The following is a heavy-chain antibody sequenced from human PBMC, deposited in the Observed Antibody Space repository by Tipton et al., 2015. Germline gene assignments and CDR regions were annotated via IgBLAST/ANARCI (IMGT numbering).Heavy chain of an antibody. CDR2: IYPGDSDT. V-gene: IGHV5-51*01. CDR1: GYSFTSYW. J-gene: IGHJ6*02. CDR3: ARREATVTADYGMDV. D-gene: IGHD4-17*01. Sequence: QSGPEVKKPGESLKISCKGSGYSFTSYWIGWVRQMPGKGLEWMGIIYPGDSDTRYSPSFQGQVTISADKSISTAYLQWSSLKASDTAMYYCARREATVTADYGMDVWGQGTTVTVSS.